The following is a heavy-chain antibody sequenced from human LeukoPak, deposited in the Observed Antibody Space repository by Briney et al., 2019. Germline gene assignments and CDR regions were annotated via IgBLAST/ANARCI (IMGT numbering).Heavy chain of an antibody. CDR3: ARDMVRGELLYNWFDP. CDR2: IYTSGST. Sequence: SETLSLTCTVSGGSISSYYWSWIRQPAGKGLEWIGRIYTSGSTNYNPSLKSRATMSVDTSKNQFSLKLSSVTAADTAVYYCARDMVRGELLYNWFDPWGQGTLVTVSS. J-gene: IGHJ5*02. V-gene: IGHV4-4*07. D-gene: IGHD3-10*01. CDR1: GGSISSYY.